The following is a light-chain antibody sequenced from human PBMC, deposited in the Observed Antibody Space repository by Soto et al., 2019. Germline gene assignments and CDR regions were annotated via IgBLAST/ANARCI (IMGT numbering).Light chain of an antibody. CDR2: EVN. CDR1: TSDVGTYDY. Sequence: QSVLTQPASVSGSPGQSITVSCTGSTSDVGTYDYVSWYQHHPGKAPKLIISEVNKRPSGVSNRFSGSKSGNTASLTISGLQAEDEADYYCIAYTSNSILLFGGGTKLTVL. J-gene: IGLJ3*02. CDR3: IAYTSNSILL. V-gene: IGLV2-14*01.